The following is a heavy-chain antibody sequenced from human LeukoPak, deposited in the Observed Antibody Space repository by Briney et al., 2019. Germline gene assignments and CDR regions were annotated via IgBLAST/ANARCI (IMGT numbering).Heavy chain of an antibody. CDR3: ARNSGYSSSWPNDAFDI. CDR1: GYSFTSYW. CDR2: IYPGDSDT. D-gene: IGHD6-13*01. V-gene: IGHV5-51*01. Sequence: GESLKISCKGSGYSFTSYWIGWVRQVPGKGLEWMGIIYPGDSDTRYSPSFQGQVTISADKSISTAYLQWSSLKASDTAMYYCARNSGYSSSWPNDAFDIWGQGTMATVSS. J-gene: IGHJ3*02.